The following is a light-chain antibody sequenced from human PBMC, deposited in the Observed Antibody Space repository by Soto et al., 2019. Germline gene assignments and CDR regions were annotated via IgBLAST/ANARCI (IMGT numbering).Light chain of an antibody. CDR3: SSFAGNNNLV. V-gene: IGLV2-8*01. CDR2: EVS. Sequence: QSVLTQPPSASGSPGQSVTISCTGTSSDVGGYNYVSWYQQRPGKAPKLMISEVSKRPSGVPDRFSGSKSGTTASLTVSGLQAEDEADYYCSSFAGNNNLVFGGGTKLTVL. J-gene: IGLJ2*01. CDR1: SSDVGGYNY.